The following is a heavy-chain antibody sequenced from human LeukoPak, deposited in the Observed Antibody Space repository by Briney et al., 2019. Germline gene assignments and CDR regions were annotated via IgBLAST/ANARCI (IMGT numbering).Heavy chain of an antibody. D-gene: IGHD6-19*01. J-gene: IGHJ4*02. CDR2: ISSSSRNV. V-gene: IGHV3-48*02. Sequence: GESLKISCAASGFTFSSYSMNWVRQAPGKGLEWISNISSSSRNVYYADSVKGRFTVSRDNAKNSLYLQMNSLRDEDTAVYYCARSAVLGSVAAYYFDYWGQGTLVTVSS. CDR1: GFTFSSYS. CDR3: ARSAVLGSVAAYYFDY.